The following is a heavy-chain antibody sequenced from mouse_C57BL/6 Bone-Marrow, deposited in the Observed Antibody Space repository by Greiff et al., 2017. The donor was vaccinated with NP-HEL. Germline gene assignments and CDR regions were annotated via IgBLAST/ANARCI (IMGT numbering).Heavy chain of an antibody. Sequence: QVQLQPPGAELVKPGASVKVSFKSSVYTFTSSWLHLVKPRPGQGLEWIGRIHPSDSDTNYNQKFKGKATLTVDKSSSTAYMQLSSLTSEDSAVYYCATYGPWFAYWGQGTLVTVSA. V-gene: IGHV1-74*01. CDR2: IHPSDSDT. D-gene: IGHD1-1*01. J-gene: IGHJ3*01. CDR1: VYTFTSSW. CDR3: ATYGPWFAY.